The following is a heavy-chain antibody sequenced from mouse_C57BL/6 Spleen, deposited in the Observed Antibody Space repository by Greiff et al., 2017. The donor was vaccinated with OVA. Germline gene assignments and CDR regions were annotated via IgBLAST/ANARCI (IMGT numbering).Heavy chain of an antibody. V-gene: IGHV1-66*01. CDR2: IYPGSGNT. D-gene: IGHD1-1*01. J-gene: IGHJ2*01. CDR1: GYSFTSYY. Sequence: LVESGPELVKPGASVKISCKASGYSFTSYYIHWVKQRPGQGLEWIGWIYPGSGNTKYNEKFKGKATLTADTSSSTAYMQLSSLTSEDSAVYYCARYNYGSSLDYWGQGTTLTVSS. CDR3: ARYNYGSSLDY.